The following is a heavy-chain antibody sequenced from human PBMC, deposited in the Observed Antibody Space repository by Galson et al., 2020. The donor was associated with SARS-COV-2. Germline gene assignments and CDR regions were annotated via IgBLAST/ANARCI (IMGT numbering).Heavy chain of an antibody. Sequence: GESLKISCKGSGYNFNNYWIGWVRQMPGRGLEWMGVIYPDDSKTRYSPSFEGQVPILADTSFNTAYLQWSSLKASDTAIYYCARHTSGSWDYWGQGSLVTVSS. CDR1: GYNFNNYW. CDR2: IYPDDSKT. J-gene: IGHJ4*02. D-gene: IGHD3-10*01. V-gene: IGHV5-51*01. CDR3: ARHTSGSWDY.